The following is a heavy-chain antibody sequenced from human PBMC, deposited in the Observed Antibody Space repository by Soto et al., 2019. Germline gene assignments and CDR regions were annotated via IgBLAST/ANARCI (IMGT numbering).Heavy chain of an antibody. CDR3: ARALDSGSYRLDY. CDR1: GGSMSNYY. V-gene: IGHV4-59*01. D-gene: IGHD1-26*01. Sequence: PSETLSLTCTVSGGSMSNYYWNWIRQPPGKGLEWIGYIYYSGNTKYIPSLKSRATISVDTSKNQFSLKLISVTAADTAVYYCARALDSGSYRLDYWGQGALVTVSS. J-gene: IGHJ4*02. CDR2: IYYSGNT.